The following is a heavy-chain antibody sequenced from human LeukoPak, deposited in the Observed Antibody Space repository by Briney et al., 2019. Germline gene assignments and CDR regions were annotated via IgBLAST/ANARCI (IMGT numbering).Heavy chain of an antibody. Sequence: GGSLRLSCAASGFTFSSYAMHWVRQAPGKGLEWVAVIWYDGSNKYYADSVKGRFTISRDNSKNTLYMQMNSLRAEDTAVYYCARGRSRQYAPFDYWGQGTLVTVSS. CDR2: IWYDGSNK. J-gene: IGHJ4*02. V-gene: IGHV3-33*08. D-gene: IGHD2-2*01. CDR1: GFTFSSYA. CDR3: ARGRSRQYAPFDY.